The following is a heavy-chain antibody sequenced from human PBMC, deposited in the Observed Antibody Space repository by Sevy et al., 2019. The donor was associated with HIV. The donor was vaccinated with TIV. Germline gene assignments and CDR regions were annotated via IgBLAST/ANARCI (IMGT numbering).Heavy chain of an antibody. V-gene: IGHV3-30*18. CDR2: ISSDGSNK. CDR1: GFTFSSYG. Sequence: GGSLRLSCVASGFTFSSYGMHWVRQAPGKGLEWVAVISSDGSNKYYADSVKGRFTISRDNSKNTLYLQMNSLRAEDTAVYYCAKDIWFGELPYYFDYWGQGTLVTVSS. D-gene: IGHD3-10*01. CDR3: AKDIWFGELPYYFDY. J-gene: IGHJ4*02.